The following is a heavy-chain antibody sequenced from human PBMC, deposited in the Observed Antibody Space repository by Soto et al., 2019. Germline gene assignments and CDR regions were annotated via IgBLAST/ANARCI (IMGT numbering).Heavy chain of an antibody. V-gene: IGHV4-59*08. D-gene: IGHD3-9*01. Sequence: QVQLQESGPGLVQPSETLSLTCTVSGGSISSYYWSWIRQPPGKGLEWIGYIYYTGSTNYNPSLKSRVTISVDTAKNQVSRKLRYVTAADTAVYYCARGYCDWLPTHWGQGTLVTVSS. CDR3: ARGYCDWLPTH. CDR1: GGSISSYY. CDR2: IYYTGST. J-gene: IGHJ4*02.